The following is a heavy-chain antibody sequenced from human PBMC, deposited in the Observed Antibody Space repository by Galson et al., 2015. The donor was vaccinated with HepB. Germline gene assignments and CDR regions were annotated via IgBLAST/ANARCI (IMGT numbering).Heavy chain of an antibody. V-gene: IGHV3-23*01. CDR2: IGARGTYT. J-gene: IGHJ4*02. Sequence: SLRLPCAASGFTFSSYAMNWVRKAPGKGLEWVSGIGARGTYTYYADSGKGRFTVSRDNSKNTLYLQMNSLRAEDTALYYCAKDDDYAEYGYYFDHWGQGTLVTVSS. CDR1: GFTFSSYA. CDR3: AKDDDYAEYGYYFDH. D-gene: IGHD4-17*01.